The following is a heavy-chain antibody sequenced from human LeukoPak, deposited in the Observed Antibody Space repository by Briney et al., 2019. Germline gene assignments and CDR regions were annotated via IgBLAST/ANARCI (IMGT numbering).Heavy chain of an antibody. J-gene: IGHJ4*02. CDR3: ARDLDYYDSSGGAFDY. V-gene: IGHV1-3*01. CDR1: GYTFTSYA. Sequence: ASVKVSCKASGYTFTSYAMHWMRQAPGQRLEWMGWINAGNGNTKYSQKFQGRVTITRDTSASTAYMELSSLRSEDTAVYYCARDLDYYDSSGGAFDYWGQGTLVTVSS. D-gene: IGHD3-22*01. CDR2: INAGNGNT.